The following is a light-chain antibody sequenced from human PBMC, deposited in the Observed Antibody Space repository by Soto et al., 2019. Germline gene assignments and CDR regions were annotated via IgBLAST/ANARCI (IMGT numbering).Light chain of an antibody. J-gene: IGLJ2*01. V-gene: IGLV8-61*01. CDR2: TTN. CDR1: SGSVSASYY. CDR3: AMYMGSGILV. Sequence: QAVVTQEPSFSVSPGGTVTLTCGLSSGSVSASYYPSWYQQTPGQAPRTLIYTTNTRSSGVPDRFSGSILGNKAALTITGAQADDEADYYCAMYMGSGILVFGGGTKLTVL.